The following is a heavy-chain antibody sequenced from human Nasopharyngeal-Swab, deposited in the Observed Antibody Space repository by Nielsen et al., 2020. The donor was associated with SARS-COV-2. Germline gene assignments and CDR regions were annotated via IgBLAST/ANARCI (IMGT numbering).Heavy chain of an antibody. CDR1: GFTFSHYF. CDR2: ITPSGGAT. CDR3: ASEPGGMAAPGKHFDP. Sequence: ASVKVSCKASGFTFSHYFMHWVRQAPGQGLEWMGVITPSGGATNYARKFRGRVTMTRDPSTSTVHLDLSSLKSEDTAVYFCASEPGGMAAPGKHFDPWGQGTLVTVSS. J-gene: IGHJ5*02. D-gene: IGHD6-13*01. V-gene: IGHV1-46*01.